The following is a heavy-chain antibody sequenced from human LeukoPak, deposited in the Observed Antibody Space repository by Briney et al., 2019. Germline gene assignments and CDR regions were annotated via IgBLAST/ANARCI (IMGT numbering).Heavy chain of an antibody. J-gene: IGHJ4*02. V-gene: IGHV4-38-2*02. CDR2: IYHSGST. CDR1: GYSISSGYY. CDR3: ARRRVPHRAPADY. D-gene: IGHD3-10*01. Sequence: SETLSLTCTVSGYSISSGYYWGWIRQPPGKGLEWFGSIYHSGSTYYNPSLKSRVTISVDTSKNQFSLKLSSVTAADTAVYYCARRRVPHRAPADYWGQGTLVTVSS.